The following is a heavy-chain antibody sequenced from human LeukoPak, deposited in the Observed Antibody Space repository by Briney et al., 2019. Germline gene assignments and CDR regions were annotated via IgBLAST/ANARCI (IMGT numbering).Heavy chain of an antibody. J-gene: IGHJ4*02. Sequence: GGSLRLSCAASGFTFSSYWMSWVRQAPGKGLEWVANIKQDGSEKYYVDSVKGRFTISRDNAKNSLYLQMNSLRAEDTAVYYCARYYYDFWSGYPTSGGFDHWGQGTLVTVSS. V-gene: IGHV3-7*01. CDR2: IKQDGSEK. CDR3: ARYYYDFWSGYPTSGGFDH. D-gene: IGHD3-3*01. CDR1: GFTFSSYW.